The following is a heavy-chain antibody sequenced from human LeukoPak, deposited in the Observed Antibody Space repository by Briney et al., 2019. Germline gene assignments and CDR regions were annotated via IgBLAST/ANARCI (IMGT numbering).Heavy chain of an antibody. CDR3: AREASGWSTDAFDI. CDR1: GGTFSSYA. V-gene: IGHV1-69*13. J-gene: IGHJ3*02. Sequence: SVKVSCKASGGTFSSYAISWVRQAPGQGLEWMGGIIPIFGTANYAQKFQGRVTNTADESTSTAYMELSSLRSEDTAVYYCAREASGWSTDAFDIWGQGTMVTVSS. D-gene: IGHD6-19*01. CDR2: IIPIFGTA.